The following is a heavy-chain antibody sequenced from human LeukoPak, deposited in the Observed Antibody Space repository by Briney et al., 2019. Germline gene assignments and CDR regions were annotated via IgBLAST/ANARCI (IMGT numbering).Heavy chain of an antibody. CDR3: AKGPYSGFS. V-gene: IGHV3-30*02. CDR2: IRFDGGKK. J-gene: IGHJ5*02. Sequence: PGGSLRLSCAASGFSFSTYGFHWVRQAPGKGLEWVTFIRFDGGKKNYADSVKGRFAISRDNSKNTLYLQMNSLRAEDTAVYYCAKGPYSGFSWGQGTLVTVSS. CDR1: GFSFSTYG. D-gene: IGHD1-26*01.